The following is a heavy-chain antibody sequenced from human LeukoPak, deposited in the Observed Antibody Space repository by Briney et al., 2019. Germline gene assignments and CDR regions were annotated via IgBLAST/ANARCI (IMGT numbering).Heavy chain of an antibody. CDR2: IYYRGTT. Sequence: PSETLSLTCSVSGASIGSSLYFWGWLRQPPGKGLEWIGSIYYRGTTYYNPSVKSRVTISLDTSNNQFSLKLSSVTAADTAVYYCARGRNWNFQAYFDYWGLGTLVAVSS. V-gene: IGHV4-39*07. J-gene: IGHJ4*02. CDR3: ARGRNWNFQAYFDY. CDR1: GASIGSSLYF. D-gene: IGHD1-1*01.